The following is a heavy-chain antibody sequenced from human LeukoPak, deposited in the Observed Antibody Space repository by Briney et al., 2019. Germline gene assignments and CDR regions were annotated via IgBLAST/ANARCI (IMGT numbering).Heavy chain of an antibody. CDR1: GFTFSNAW. V-gene: IGHV3-15*01. CDR2: IKSKTDGGTT. J-gene: IGHJ3*02. Sequence: GGSLRLSCAASGFTFSNAWMSWVRQAPGKGLEWVGRIKSKTDGGTTDYAAPVKGRFTISRDDSKNTLYLQMNSLKTEDTAVYYCITASIDYYDSSGYQSRGAFDIWGQGTMVTVSS. D-gene: IGHD3-22*01. CDR3: ITASIDYYDSSGYQSRGAFDI.